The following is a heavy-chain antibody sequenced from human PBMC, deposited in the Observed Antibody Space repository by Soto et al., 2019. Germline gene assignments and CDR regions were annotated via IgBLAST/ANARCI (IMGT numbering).Heavy chain of an antibody. CDR3: ARSLASYYDFWSGYYPYGMDV. CDR1: GFSLNTSGMC. D-gene: IGHD3-3*01. CDR2: IDWDDDK. V-gene: IGHV2-70*11. Sequence: SGPTLVNPTQTLTLTCTFSGFSLNTSGMCVSWIRQPPGKALEWLARIDWDDDKYYSTSLKTRLTISKDTSKNQVVLTMTNMDPVDTATYYCARSLASYYDFWSGYYPYGMDVWGQGT. J-gene: IGHJ6*02.